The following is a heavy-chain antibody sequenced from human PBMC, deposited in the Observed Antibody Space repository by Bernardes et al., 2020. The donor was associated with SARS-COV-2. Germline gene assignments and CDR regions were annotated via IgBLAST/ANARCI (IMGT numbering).Heavy chain of an antibody. V-gene: IGHV3-21*01. Sequence: GGSLRLSCAASGFTFSSYTMSWVRQAPGRGLEWVASISGSGTYISYADSVKGRFTISRDNAKNSLYLQMNSLRAEDTAVYFCARENSRYTQTPGSQWLGEDYWGQGTLVTVSS. CDR3: ARENSRYTQTPGSQWLGEDY. CDR2: ISGSGTYI. D-gene: IGHD6-19*01. J-gene: IGHJ4*02. CDR1: GFTFSSYT.